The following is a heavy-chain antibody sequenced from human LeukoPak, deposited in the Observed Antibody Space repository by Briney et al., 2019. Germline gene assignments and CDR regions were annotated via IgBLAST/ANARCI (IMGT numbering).Heavy chain of an antibody. CDR3: ARSYGDYDYYYGMDV. Sequence: ASVKVSCKASGYTFTSYDINWVRQATGQGLEWMGWMNPNSGNTDYAQKFQGRVTMTRNTSISTAYMELSSLRSEDTAVYYCARSYGDYDYYYGMDVWGQGTTVTVSS. CDR2: MNPNSGNT. D-gene: IGHD4-17*01. J-gene: IGHJ6*02. V-gene: IGHV1-8*01. CDR1: GYTFTSYD.